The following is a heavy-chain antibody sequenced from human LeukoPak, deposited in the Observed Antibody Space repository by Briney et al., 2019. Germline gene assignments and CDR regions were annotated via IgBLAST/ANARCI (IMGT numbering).Heavy chain of an antibody. CDR2: IIASSGST. J-gene: IGHJ4*02. CDR3: AKGAYDYVEIGYFDH. V-gene: IGHV3-23*01. Sequence: GGSLRLSCAPSGFSLSNFAMSWVRQAPGKGLEWVSLIIASSGSTVYADSVKGRFTISRDNSKNTLYLPMNNLRAEDTAVYYCAKGAYDYVEIGYFDHWGQGTLVTVSS. D-gene: IGHD5-12*01. CDR1: GFSLSNFA.